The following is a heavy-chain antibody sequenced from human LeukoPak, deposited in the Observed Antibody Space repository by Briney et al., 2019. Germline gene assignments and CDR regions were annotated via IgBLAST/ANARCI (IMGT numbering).Heavy chain of an antibody. CDR1: GFTFSSYA. D-gene: IGHD3-10*01. CDR3: ARGAVRGVIINPNDY. Sequence: PGGSLRLSCAASGFTFSSYAMSWVRQAPGKGLEWVSAISGSGGSTYYADSVKGRFTISRDNSKNTLYLQMNSLRAEDTAVYYCARGAVRGVIINPNDYWGQGTLVTVSS. CDR2: ISGSGGST. J-gene: IGHJ4*02. V-gene: IGHV3-23*01.